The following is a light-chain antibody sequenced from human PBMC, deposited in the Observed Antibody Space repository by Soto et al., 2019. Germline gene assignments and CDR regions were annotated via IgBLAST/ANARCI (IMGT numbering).Light chain of an antibody. Sequence: EIVMTQSPATLSVSPGERATLSCRASQSVSSNLAWYQQKPGQAPRLLIYGASTRATGIPARFSGSGSGTEFTLTTSSLQSEDFAAYYCQQYNNGWTFGQGTKVDIK. J-gene: IGKJ1*01. CDR3: QQYNNGWT. CDR1: QSVSSN. CDR2: GAS. V-gene: IGKV3-15*01.